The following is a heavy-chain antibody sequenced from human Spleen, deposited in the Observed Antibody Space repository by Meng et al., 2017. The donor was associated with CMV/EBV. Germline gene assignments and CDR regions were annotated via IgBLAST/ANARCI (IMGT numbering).Heavy chain of an antibody. D-gene: IGHD3-3*01. Sequence: GPFSGYSWSWIRQPPGKGLEWIGQINHSGSTNYNPSLKSRVTISIDTSKTQFFLKLSSVTAADTAVYYCARARLRFLESLPYNWFDPWGQGTLVTVSS. CDR3: ARARLRFLESLPYNWFDP. CDR2: INHSGST. V-gene: IGHV4-34*01. J-gene: IGHJ5*02. CDR1: GPFSGYS.